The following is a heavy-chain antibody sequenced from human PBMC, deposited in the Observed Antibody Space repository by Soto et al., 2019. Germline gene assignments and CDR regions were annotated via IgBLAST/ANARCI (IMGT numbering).Heavy chain of an antibody. J-gene: IGHJ4*02. V-gene: IGHV4-59*01. Sequence: QVQLQESGPGLVKSSETLSLTCSVYGDSIRSYYWTWIRQPPGRGLEWIGHVYYGGTANYNPSLQSRVTISLDTSKNQFSLRLTSMTAADTAVYYCAGEGALATFGVVWGQGTRVTVSS. CDR3: AGEGALATFGVV. CDR1: GDSIRSYY. CDR2: VYYGGTA. D-gene: IGHD3-3*01.